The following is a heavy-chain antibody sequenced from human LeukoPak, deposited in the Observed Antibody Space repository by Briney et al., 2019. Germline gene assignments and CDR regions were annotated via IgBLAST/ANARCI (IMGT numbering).Heavy chain of an antibody. CDR3: ARVLRVLSWFDP. CDR2: MNPNSGNT. J-gene: IGHJ5*02. V-gene: IGHV1-8*01. CDR1: GYTFTSYD. D-gene: IGHD3-10*01. Sequence: ASVKVSCKASGYTFTSYDINWVRQATGQGLEWMGWMNPNSGNTGYAQKFQGRVTMTRDTSISTAYMELSRLRSDDTAVYYCARVLRVLSWFDPWGQGTLVTVSS.